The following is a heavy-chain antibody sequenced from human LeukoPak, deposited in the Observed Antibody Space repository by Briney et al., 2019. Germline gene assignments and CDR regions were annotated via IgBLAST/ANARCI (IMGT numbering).Heavy chain of an antibody. J-gene: IGHJ4*02. Sequence: GGSLRLSCAASGFTFSNAWMSWVRQAPGKGLEWVANIKQDGSEKYYVDSVKGRFTISRDNAKNSLYLQMNSLRAEDTAVYYCARDQGESSSWSFDYWGQGTLVTVSS. D-gene: IGHD6-13*01. V-gene: IGHV3-7*01. CDR1: GFTFSNAW. CDR3: ARDQGESSSWSFDY. CDR2: IKQDGSEK.